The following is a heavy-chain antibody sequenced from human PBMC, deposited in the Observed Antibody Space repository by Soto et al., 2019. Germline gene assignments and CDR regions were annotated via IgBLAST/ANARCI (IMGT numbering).Heavy chain of an antibody. CDR1: GFTFSSYG. CDR3: ARTKYTSSWLYDY. J-gene: IGHJ4*02. CDR2: IWYDGSNI. Sequence: ESGGGVVQPGRSLRLSCAASGFTFSSYGMHWVRQAPGKGLEWVAVIWYDGSNIHYADSVKGRFTISRDNSKNTLYLQMNSLRAEDTAVYYCARTKYTSSWLYDYWGQGTLVTVSS. V-gene: IGHV3-33*01. D-gene: IGHD6-13*01.